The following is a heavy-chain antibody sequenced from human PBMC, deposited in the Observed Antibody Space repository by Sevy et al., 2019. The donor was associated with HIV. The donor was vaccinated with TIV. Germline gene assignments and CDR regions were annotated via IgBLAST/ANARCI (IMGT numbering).Heavy chain of an antibody. CDR1: GFTFSDYY. D-gene: IGHD2-2*01. J-gene: IGHJ6*03. V-gene: IGHV3-11*01. CDR3: ARGSIVIVPDALNGPMDV. Sequence: GGSLRLSCAASGFTFSDYYMSWIRQAPGKGLEWVSYISSSGSTIYYADSVKGRFTISRDNAKNSLYLQMNSLRAEDTAVYYCARGSIVIVPDALNGPMDVWGKGTTVSVSS. CDR2: ISSSGSTI.